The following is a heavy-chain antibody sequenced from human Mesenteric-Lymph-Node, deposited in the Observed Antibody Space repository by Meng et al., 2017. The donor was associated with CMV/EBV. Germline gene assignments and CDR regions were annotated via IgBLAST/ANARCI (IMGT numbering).Heavy chain of an antibody. CDR3: AHRRIAVAGTYWFDP. Sequence: YSRSTSGVGVGWIRQPPGKALEWLALIYWNDDKRYSPSLKSRLTITKDTSKNQVVLTMTNMDPVDTATYYCAHRRIAVAGTYWFDPWGQGTLVTVSS. CDR1: YSRSTSGVG. J-gene: IGHJ5*02. D-gene: IGHD6-19*01. V-gene: IGHV2-5*01. CDR2: IYWNDDK.